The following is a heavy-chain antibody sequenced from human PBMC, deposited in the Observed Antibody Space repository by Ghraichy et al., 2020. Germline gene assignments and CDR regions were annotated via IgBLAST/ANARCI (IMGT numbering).Heavy chain of an antibody. V-gene: IGHV4-39*01. D-gene: IGHD3-22*01. CDR1: GDSISSSSYY. CDR3: ASMDSTGYLFDY. Sequence: SETLSLTCTVSGDSISSSSYYWGWIRQPPGKGLEWIGSIYYSGTTYYKPSLKSRVTISVDTSKNQFSLELSSVTAADTAVYYCASMDSTGYLFDYWGQGTLVTVSS. CDR2: IYYSGTT. J-gene: IGHJ4*02.